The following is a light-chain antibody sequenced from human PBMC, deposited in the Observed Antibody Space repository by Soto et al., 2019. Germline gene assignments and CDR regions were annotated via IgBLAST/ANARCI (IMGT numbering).Light chain of an antibody. CDR1: SSDVGGYNS. J-gene: IGLJ1*01. Sequence: QSALTQPASVSGSPGQSITLLCTGTSSDVGGYNSVSWYQQHPGKAPKLMIHDVSNRPSGVSNRFSGSKSGNTASLTISGLQAEDEADYYCSSYTSSSSYVFGTGTKVTV. CDR2: DVS. CDR3: SSYTSSSSYV. V-gene: IGLV2-14*01.